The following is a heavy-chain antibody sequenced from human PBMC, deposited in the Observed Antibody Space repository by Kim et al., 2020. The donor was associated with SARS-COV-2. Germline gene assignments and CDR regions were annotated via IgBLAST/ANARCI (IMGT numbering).Heavy chain of an antibody. CDR2: ISSSSSYI. CDR3: ARADGSGSYSDY. D-gene: IGHD3-10*01. Sequence: GGSLRLSCAASGFTFSSYSMIWVRQAPGKGLEWVSSISSSSSYIYYADSVKGRFTISRDNAKNSLYLQMNSLRAEDTAVYYCARADGSGSYSDYWGQGTLVTVSS. CDR1: GFTFSSYS. J-gene: IGHJ4*02. V-gene: IGHV3-21*01.